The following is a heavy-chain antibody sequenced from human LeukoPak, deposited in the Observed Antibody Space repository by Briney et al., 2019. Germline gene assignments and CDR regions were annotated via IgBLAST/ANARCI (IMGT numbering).Heavy chain of an antibody. J-gene: IGHJ4*02. Sequence: PGGSLRLSCAASGFTFSSYGMHWVRQAPGKGLERVAFIRYDGSNKYYADSVKGRFTISRDNSKNTLYLQMNSLRAEDTAVYYCAKDLIFGATGAYFDYWGQGTLVTVSS. V-gene: IGHV3-30*02. CDR1: GFTFSSYG. D-gene: IGHD3-16*01. CDR2: IRYDGSNK. CDR3: AKDLIFGATGAYFDY.